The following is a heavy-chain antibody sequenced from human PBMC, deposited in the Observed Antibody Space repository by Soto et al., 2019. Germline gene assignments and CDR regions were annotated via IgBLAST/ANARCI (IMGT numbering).Heavy chain of an antibody. J-gene: IGHJ5*02. V-gene: IGHV4-31*02. CDR1: GAALNSGNYY. CDR2: ICVTGAV. D-gene: IGHD2-21*01. Sequence: SETLSLTCSVSGAALNSGNYYWSWIRQVPGKGLEWIGHICVTGAVDYNPSLRDRITISQDTSERQFSLNLRLVTAADTAVYYCARLRIATNNYKWFDPWGQGTLVTVSS. CDR3: ARLRIATNNYKWFDP.